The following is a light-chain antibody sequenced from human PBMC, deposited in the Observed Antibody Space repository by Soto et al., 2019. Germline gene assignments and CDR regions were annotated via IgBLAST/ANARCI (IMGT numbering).Light chain of an antibody. CDR1: QGIRND. V-gene: IGKV1-9*01. CDR3: QHLNSYPFT. CDR2: AAS. J-gene: IGKJ4*01. Sequence: DIQLTQSPSFLSASVGDRVTITCRASQGIRNDLAWYQQQPGKAPKLLIYAASTLQNEVPSRFSGSGSGTEFTLTITSLQPEDFATYYCQHLNSYPFTFGGGTTVEI.